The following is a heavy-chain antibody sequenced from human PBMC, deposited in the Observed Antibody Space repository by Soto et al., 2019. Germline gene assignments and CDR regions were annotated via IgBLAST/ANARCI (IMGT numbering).Heavy chain of an antibody. Sequence: QVTVKESGPVLVKPTETLTRTCTVSGFSLSNAALGVSWIRQPPGKALEWLAHIFSNDEKSYSTFLKSRLTISKDTSKSQVVLTMTNMDPVDTATYYCASTDRTSWYWFDPWGQGTLVTVSS. CDR1: GFSLSNAALG. CDR2: IFSNDEK. J-gene: IGHJ5*02. D-gene: IGHD6-13*01. V-gene: IGHV2-26*04. CDR3: ASTDRTSWYWFDP.